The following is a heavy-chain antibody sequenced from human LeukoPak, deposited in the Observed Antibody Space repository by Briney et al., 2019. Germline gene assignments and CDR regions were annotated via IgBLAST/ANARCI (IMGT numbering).Heavy chain of an antibody. V-gene: IGHV3-30-3*01. CDR2: ISYDGSNK. D-gene: IGHD2-15*01. Sequence: GGSLRLSCAASGFTFSSYAMHWVRQAPGKGLEWVAVISYDGSNKYYADSVKGRFTISRDNSKNTLYLQMNSLRAEDTAVYYCARAYVLDAFDIWGQGTMVTVSS. CDR1: GFTFSSYA. CDR3: ARAYVLDAFDI. J-gene: IGHJ3*02.